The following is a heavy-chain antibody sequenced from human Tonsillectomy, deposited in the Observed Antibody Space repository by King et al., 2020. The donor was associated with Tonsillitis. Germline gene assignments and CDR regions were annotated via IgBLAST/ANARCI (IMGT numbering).Heavy chain of an antibody. CDR2: IIPIFGTP. J-gene: IGHJ4*02. CDR1: GGTFSNYA. Sequence: VQLVQSGAEVKKPGSSVKVSCKASGGTFSNYAISCVRQAPGQGLEWMGGIIPIFGTPNYAQKFQGRVRITADESTSTAYMELSSLRAEDTAVYYCTAHHSDYHYGDYWGQGTLVTVSS. V-gene: IGHV1-69*01. D-gene: IGHD5-12*01. CDR3: TAHHSDYHYGDY.